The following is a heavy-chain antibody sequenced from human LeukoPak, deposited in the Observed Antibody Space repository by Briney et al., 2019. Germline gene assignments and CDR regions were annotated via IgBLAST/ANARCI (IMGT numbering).Heavy chain of an antibody. D-gene: IGHD3-10*01. V-gene: IGHV1-8*01. CDR3: ARGQDALLWFGELRPFDY. CDR1: GYTFTSYD. Sequence: ASVKVSCKASGYTFTSYDINWVRQATGQGLEWMGWMNPNSGNTGYAQKFQGRVTMTRNTSISTAYMELSSLRSEDTAVYYCARGQDALLWFGELRPFDYWGQGTLVTVSS. CDR2: MNPNSGNT. J-gene: IGHJ4*02.